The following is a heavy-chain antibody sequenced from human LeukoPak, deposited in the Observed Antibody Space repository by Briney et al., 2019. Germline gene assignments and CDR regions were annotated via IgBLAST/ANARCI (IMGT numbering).Heavy chain of an antibody. CDR3: AGQAFSSYCRSTSCYNPLDY. Sequence: SETLSLTCAVSGGSFSGYYWSWIRQPPGRGLGWVGESNHSGRTSYNPCLKSRVAISVDTSKNRFSRKRSSVTAADTAVYSCAGQAFSSYCRSTSCYNPLDYWPQGTLVTVSS. CDR2: SNHSGRT. J-gene: IGHJ4*02. D-gene: IGHD2-2*01. V-gene: IGHV4-34*01. CDR1: GGSFSGYY.